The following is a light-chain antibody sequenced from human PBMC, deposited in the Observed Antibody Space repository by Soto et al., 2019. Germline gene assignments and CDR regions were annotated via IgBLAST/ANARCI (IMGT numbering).Light chain of an antibody. CDR1: QSIASY. CDR2: AAS. CDR3: QQSYSSPFT. Sequence: DIQMTQSPSSLSASVGDRITVTCRASQSIASYLNWYQQKPGKAPKLLIYAASSLQSGVPSRFSGGGSGTDFTLTINSLQPEDFVTYFCQQSYSSPFTFGQGTKLEIK. V-gene: IGKV1-39*01. J-gene: IGKJ2*01.